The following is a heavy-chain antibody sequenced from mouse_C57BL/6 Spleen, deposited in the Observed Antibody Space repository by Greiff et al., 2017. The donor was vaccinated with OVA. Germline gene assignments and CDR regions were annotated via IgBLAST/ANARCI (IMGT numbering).Heavy chain of an antibody. CDR2: INPNNGGT. CDR1: GYTFTDYY. V-gene: IGHV1-26*01. J-gene: IGHJ1*03. CDR3: ARVTTGHWYFDV. Sequence: EVQLQQSGPELVKPGASVKISCKASGYTFTDYYMNWVKQSHGKSLEWIGDINPNNGGTSYNQKFKGKATLTVDKSSSKAYMELRSLTSEDSAVYYCARVTTGHWYFDVWGTGTTVTVSS. D-gene: IGHD1-1*01.